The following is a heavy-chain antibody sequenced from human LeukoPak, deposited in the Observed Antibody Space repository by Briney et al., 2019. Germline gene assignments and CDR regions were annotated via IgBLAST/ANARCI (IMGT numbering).Heavy chain of an antibody. CDR3: AVRGHAYGDNEWFDP. CDR2: ISYDGSNK. V-gene: IGHV3-30*04. CDR1: GFTFRNYA. D-gene: IGHD4/OR15-4a*01. J-gene: IGHJ5*02. Sequence: GGSLRLSCAVSGFTFRNYAMHWVRQAPGKGLEGVAFISYDGSNKYYADSVKGRFTISRDNSRHTLYLQMNSLTTVDTAVNWCAVRGHAYGDNEWFDPWGQGTLVTVSS.